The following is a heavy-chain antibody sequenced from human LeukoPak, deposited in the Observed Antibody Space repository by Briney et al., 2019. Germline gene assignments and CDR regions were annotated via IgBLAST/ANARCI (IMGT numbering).Heavy chain of an antibody. V-gene: IGHV3-30*03. J-gene: IGHJ4*02. D-gene: IGHD5-18*01. CDR3: ARKQGGYSYGLDY. Sequence: YYADSVKGRFTISRDNSKNILYLQMNSLRAEDTAVYYCARKQGGYSYGLDYWGQGTLVTVSS.